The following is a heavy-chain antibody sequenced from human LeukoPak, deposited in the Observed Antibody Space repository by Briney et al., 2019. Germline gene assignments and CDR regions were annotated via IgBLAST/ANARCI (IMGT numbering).Heavy chain of an antibody. Sequence: PGGSLRLSCAASGFTFSSYEMNWVRQTPGKGLDWVSYISSSGSTIYYADSVKGRFTISRDNAKNSLYLQMNSLRAEDTAVYYCARPYSSGWYSDGYWGQGTLVTVSS. D-gene: IGHD6-19*01. V-gene: IGHV3-48*03. CDR2: ISSSGSTI. J-gene: IGHJ4*02. CDR3: ARPYSSGWYSDGY. CDR1: GFTFSSYE.